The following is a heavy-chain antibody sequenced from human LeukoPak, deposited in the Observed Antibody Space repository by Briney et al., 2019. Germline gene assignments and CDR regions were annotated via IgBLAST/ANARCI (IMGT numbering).Heavy chain of an antibody. V-gene: IGHV4-59*08. Sequence: SETLSLTCTVSGGSISSYYWSWIRQPPGKGLEWIGYIYYSGSTNYNPSLKSRVTISVDTSKNQFSLKLSSVTAADTAVYYCARLGPSGNSARWYFDLWGRGTLVTVSS. D-gene: IGHD4-23*01. CDR3: ARLGPSGNSARWYFDL. CDR1: GGSISSYY. J-gene: IGHJ2*01. CDR2: IYYSGST.